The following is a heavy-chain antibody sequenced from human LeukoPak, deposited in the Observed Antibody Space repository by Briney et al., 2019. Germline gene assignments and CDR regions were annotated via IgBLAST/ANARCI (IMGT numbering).Heavy chain of an antibody. CDR2: ITHSGTT. D-gene: IGHD3-10*01. J-gene: IGHJ4*02. CDR3: ARSETILVLQGGLPDY. Sequence: PSETLSLTCAVYGESFSAYYWTWIRQPPGKGLEWIGEITHSGTTNYNPSLKSRVTISVDTSKNRFSLKLSSVTAADTAMYYCARSETILVLQGGLPDYWGQGTLVTVSS. V-gene: IGHV4-34*01. CDR1: GESFSAYY.